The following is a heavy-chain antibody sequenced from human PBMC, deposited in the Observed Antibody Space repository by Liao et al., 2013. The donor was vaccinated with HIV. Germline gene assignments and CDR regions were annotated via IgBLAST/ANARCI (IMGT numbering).Heavy chain of an antibody. J-gene: IGHJ4*02. CDR2: VNHSGST. CDR3: AGMGNGEDF. V-gene: IGHV4-34*01. Sequence: QVQLQQWGAGLLKPSETLSLTCAVYGGSFSAYYWSWIRQPPGKGLEWIGEVNHSGSTNYNPSLKSRITILVDTSKNQFSLKVRSVTAADSAVYYCAGMGNGEDFWGQGTLVTVSS. CDR1: GGSFSAYY. D-gene: IGHD1-1*01.